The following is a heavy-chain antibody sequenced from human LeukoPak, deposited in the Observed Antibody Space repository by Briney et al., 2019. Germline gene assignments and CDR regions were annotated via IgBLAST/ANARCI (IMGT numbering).Heavy chain of an antibody. V-gene: IGHV3-74*01. CDR3: ARVQGCSGGTCYFHY. Sequence: GGSLRRSCAASGFTFINYWMVWVRQAPGKGLLWVSRINSDGSSTTYADSVKGRFTISRDNAKNTVYLQMNSLRAEDTAVYYCARVQGCSGGTCYFHYWGQGTLVTVSS. J-gene: IGHJ4*02. D-gene: IGHD2-15*01. CDR1: GFTFINYW. CDR2: INSDGSST.